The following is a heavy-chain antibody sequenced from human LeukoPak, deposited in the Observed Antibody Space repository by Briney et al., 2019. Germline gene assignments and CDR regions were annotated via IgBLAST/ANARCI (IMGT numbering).Heavy chain of an antibody. CDR1: GFTFSSYS. Sequence: PGGSLRLSCAVSGFTFSSYSMNWVRQAPGKGLEWVSYISSSSSTIYYADSVKGRFTISRDNAKNSLYLQMNSLRAEDTAVYYCARDAAYCGGDCYSEYFQHWGQGTLVTVSS. CDR3: ARDAAYCGGDCYSEYFQH. D-gene: IGHD2-21*02. V-gene: IGHV3-48*01. CDR2: ISSSSSTI. J-gene: IGHJ1*01.